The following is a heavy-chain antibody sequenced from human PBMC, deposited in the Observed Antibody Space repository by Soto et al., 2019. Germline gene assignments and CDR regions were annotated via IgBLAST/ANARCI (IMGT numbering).Heavy chain of an antibody. D-gene: IGHD2-2*01. CDR2: ISGSGGST. CDR3: AKGDIVVVPAAYGGGYYFDY. V-gene: IGHV3-23*01. J-gene: IGHJ4*02. CDR1: GYSFTSYW. Sequence: GESLKISCKGSGYSFTSYWIGWVRQAPGKGLEWVSAISGSGGSTYYADSVKGRFTISRDNSKNTLYLQMNSLRAEDTAVYYCAKGDIVVVPAAYGGGYYFDYWGQGTLVTVSS.